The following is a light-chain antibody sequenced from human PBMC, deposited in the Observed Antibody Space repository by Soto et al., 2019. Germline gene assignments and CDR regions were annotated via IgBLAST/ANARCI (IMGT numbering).Light chain of an antibody. Sequence: QSALTQPASVSGSLGQSITISCTGTSSDIGAYNYVSWYQQHPGKAPKLIIYEVSYRPSGVSNRFSASKSANTASLTISGLQAEDEADYYCNSFASSNYVIFGGGTKLTVL. CDR3: NSFASSNYVI. J-gene: IGLJ2*01. V-gene: IGLV2-14*01. CDR2: EVS. CDR1: SSDIGAYNY.